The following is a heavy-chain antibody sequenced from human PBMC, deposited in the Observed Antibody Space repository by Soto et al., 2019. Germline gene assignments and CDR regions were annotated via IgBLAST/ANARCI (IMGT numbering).Heavy chain of an antibody. CDR2: IYTSGST. CDR3: ARVQTTGDSDYLDL. D-gene: IGHD2-21*01. J-gene: IGHJ4*01. V-gene: IGHV4-4*07. CDR1: GGSISSYY. Sequence: SEPLSLTCSVSGGSISSYYWTWIRQPTGKGLEWIGRIYTSGSTNYNPSLKSRVTISVDTPNNQSSLKLTSVTAADTALYYCARVQTTGDSDYLDLWGQGTLVTVSS.